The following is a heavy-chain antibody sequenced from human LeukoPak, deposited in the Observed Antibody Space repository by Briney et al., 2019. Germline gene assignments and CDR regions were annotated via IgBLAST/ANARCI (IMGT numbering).Heavy chain of an antibody. CDR1: GFTFSSYA. Sequence: PGRSLRLSCAASGFTFSSYAMHWVRQAPGKGLEWVAVISYNGSNKYYADSVKGRFTISRDNSKNTLYLQMNSLRAEDTAVYYCEAGSSSVDYWGQGTLVTVSS. D-gene: IGHD6-6*01. V-gene: IGHV3-30-3*01. J-gene: IGHJ4*02. CDR3: EAGSSSVDY. CDR2: ISYNGSNK.